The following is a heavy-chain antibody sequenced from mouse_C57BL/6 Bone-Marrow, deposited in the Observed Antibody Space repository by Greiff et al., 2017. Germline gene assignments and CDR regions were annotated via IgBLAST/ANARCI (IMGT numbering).Heavy chain of an antibody. Sequence: VQLQQSGAELVRPGASVKLSCTASGFNIKDDYMHWVKQRPEQGLEWIGWIDPENGDTEYASKFQGKATITADTSSNTAYLQLSSLPSEDTAVYYCTTSYYEDYFDYWGQGTTLTVSS. CDR3: TTSYYEDYFDY. CDR1: GFNIKDDY. CDR2: IDPENGDT. D-gene: IGHD1-1*01. J-gene: IGHJ2*01. V-gene: IGHV14-4*01.